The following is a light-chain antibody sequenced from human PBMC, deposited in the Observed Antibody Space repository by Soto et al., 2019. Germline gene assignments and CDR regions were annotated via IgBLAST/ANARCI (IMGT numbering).Light chain of an antibody. CDR3: ATWDDRLAVVV. J-gene: IGLJ2*01. Sequence: QSVLTQPPSASGTPGQRVTISCSGSSSNIGSNYVYWYQQLPGTAPKLLIYRNNQRPSGVPDRFSGPKSGTSASLAISGLRSEDEGVYYCATWDDRLAVVVFGGGTKVTVL. V-gene: IGLV1-47*01. CDR2: RNN. CDR1: SSNIGSNY.